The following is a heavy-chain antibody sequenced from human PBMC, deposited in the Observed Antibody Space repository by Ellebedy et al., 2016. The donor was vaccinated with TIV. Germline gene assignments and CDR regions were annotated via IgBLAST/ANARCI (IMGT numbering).Heavy chain of an antibody. Sequence: GGSLRLSCVGSGFTFIDHWMSWVRQAPGKGLEWVAIIKQDGSETYYGDSVKGRFTISRDNAQSSLYLQMNTLRAEDTAVYYCASPPFYYYGLDVWGQGTTVIVS. J-gene: IGHJ6*02. CDR1: GFTFIDHW. CDR3: ASPPFYYYGLDV. CDR2: IKQDGSET. V-gene: IGHV3-7*03.